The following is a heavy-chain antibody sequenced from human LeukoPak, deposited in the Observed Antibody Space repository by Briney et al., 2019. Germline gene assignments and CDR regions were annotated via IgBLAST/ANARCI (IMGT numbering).Heavy chain of an antibody. CDR2: IKQDGTEK. CDR1: GFTFTTYW. CDR3: ARDKYSAAFDY. D-gene: IGHD2-2*01. Sequence: PGGSLRLSCAASGFTFTTYWMSWVRQAPGKGLEWVANIKQDGTEKYYVDSVKGRFTISRDNVKKSLYLQMNRLRAEDTAVYYCARDKYSAAFDYWGQGTLVTVSS. V-gene: IGHV3-7*01. J-gene: IGHJ4*02.